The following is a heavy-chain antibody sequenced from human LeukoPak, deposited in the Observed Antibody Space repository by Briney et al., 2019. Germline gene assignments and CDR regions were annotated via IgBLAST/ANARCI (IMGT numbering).Heavy chain of an antibody. CDR2: ISGSGDGT. D-gene: IGHD3/OR15-3a*01. CDR3: ARFGSNSWTRYFDP. Sequence: GGSLRLSCAASGFTFSSYAMSWVRQAPGKGLEWVSAISGSGDGTYYANSVKGRFIISRDNSKNTLYLQVNSLRAEDTAVYYCARFGSNSWTRYFDPWGQGTLVTVSS. CDR1: GFTFSSYA. V-gene: IGHV3-23*01. J-gene: IGHJ5*02.